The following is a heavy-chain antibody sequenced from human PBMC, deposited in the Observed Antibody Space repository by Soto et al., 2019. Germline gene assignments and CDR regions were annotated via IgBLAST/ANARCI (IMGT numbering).Heavy chain of an antibody. J-gene: IGHJ4*02. Sequence: GGSLRLSCAVSGFIFSRYSMNWVRQAPGKGLEWVSSIGTSGSYIYDTDSVKGLFTISRDNTKDSLYLQMNSLRAKDTAIYYCARGSAFIGLDYWAQGTPVTVSS. CDR3: ARGSAFIGLDY. D-gene: IGHD1-26*01. CDR1: GFIFSRYS. CDR2: IGTSGSYI. V-gene: IGHV3-21*01.